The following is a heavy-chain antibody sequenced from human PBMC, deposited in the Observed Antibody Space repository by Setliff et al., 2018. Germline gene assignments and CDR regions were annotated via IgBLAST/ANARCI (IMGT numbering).Heavy chain of an antibody. Sequence: WASVKVSCKASGYTFTSYGVSWVRQAPGQGLEWMGWISAYNGNINYAQKFQGRVTMTTDTYTSTANMELRSLRSDDTAVYYCVRAPPTVVIPPGRAFFDPWGQGTLVTVPQ. J-gene: IGHJ5*02. V-gene: IGHV1-18*01. CDR1: GYTFTSYG. CDR3: VRAPPTVVIPPGRAFFDP. D-gene: IGHD2-2*01. CDR2: ISAYNGNI.